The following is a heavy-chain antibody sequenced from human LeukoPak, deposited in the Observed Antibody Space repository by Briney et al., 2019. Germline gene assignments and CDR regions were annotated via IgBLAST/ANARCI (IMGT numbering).Heavy chain of an antibody. J-gene: IGHJ4*02. V-gene: IGHV1-46*01. Sequence: ASVKVSCKAAGYTFTSYSIHWVRQAPGQGLEWMGVIKPSGVSTTYIQKFQGRVTMTRDTSTSTVYMELSSLRSEDTAVYYCAVDTAMISAYDWGQGTLVTVSS. CDR2: IKPSGVST. D-gene: IGHD5-18*01. CDR1: GYTFTSYS. CDR3: AVDTAMISAYD.